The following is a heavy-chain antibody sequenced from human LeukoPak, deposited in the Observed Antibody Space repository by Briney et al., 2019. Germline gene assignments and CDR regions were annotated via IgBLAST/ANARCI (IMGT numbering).Heavy chain of an antibody. J-gene: IGHJ4*02. D-gene: IGHD3-10*01. CDR1: GFTFSSYA. CDR3: AKPLVRGVIPISYYFDY. CDR2: ISGSGGST. Sequence: GGSLRLSCAASGFTFSSYAMSWVRQAPGKGLEWVSAISGSGGSTYYAGSVKGRFTISRDNSKNTLYLQMNSLRAEDTAVYYCAKPLVRGVIPISYYFDYWGQGTLVTVSS. V-gene: IGHV3-23*01.